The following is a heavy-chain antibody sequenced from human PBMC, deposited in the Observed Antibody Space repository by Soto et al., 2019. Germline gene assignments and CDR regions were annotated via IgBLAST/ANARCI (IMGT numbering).Heavy chain of an antibody. J-gene: IGHJ6*02. Sequence: QVQLVQSGAEVKKPGASVKVSCKASGYTFTSYGISWVRQAPGQGLEWMGWISAYNGNTNYAQKLQGRVTMTTDTSTRTAYMELRSLRSDDTAVYYCARDLRDYDILSGGMDVWGQGTTVTVSS. D-gene: IGHD3-9*01. V-gene: IGHV1-18*01. CDR3: ARDLRDYDILSGGMDV. CDR2: ISAYNGNT. CDR1: GYTFTSYG.